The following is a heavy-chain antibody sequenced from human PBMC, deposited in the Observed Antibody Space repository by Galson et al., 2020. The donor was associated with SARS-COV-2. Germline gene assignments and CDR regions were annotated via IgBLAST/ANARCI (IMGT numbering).Heavy chain of an antibody. Sequence: SLKIPCAATGFTHDDYAMHWVRQAPGKGLEWVSGISWNSGSIGHADSVKGRFTISRDNAKNSLYLQMNSLRAEDTALYYCAKDTNYYDSSGYVWGQGSLVTVSS. V-gene: IGHV3-9*01. D-gene: IGHD3-22*01. CDR2: ISWNSGSI. CDR3: AKDTNYYDSSGYV. CDR1: GFTHDDYA. J-gene: IGHJ4*02.